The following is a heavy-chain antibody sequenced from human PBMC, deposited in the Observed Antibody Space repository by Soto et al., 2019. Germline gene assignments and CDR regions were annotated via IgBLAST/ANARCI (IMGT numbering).Heavy chain of an antibody. CDR1: GGTFSSYT. J-gene: IGHJ4*02. V-gene: IGHV1-69*02. Sequence: QVQLVQSGAEVKKPGSSVKVSCKASGGTFSSYTISWVRQAPGQGLEWMGRIIPILGIANYAQKFQGRVTITADKSTSTAYMELSSLRSEDTAVYYCARSDSSGYYHGHDYWGQGTLVTVSS. CDR2: IIPILGIA. CDR3: ARSDSSGYYHGHDY. D-gene: IGHD3-22*01.